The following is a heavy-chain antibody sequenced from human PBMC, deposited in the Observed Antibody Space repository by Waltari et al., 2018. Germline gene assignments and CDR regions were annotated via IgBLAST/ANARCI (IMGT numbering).Heavy chain of an antibody. V-gene: IGHV4-39*02. CDR2: IYYSGIT. CDR1: GGSISSSSYY. CDR3: ARDRGDDAFDI. J-gene: IGHJ3*02. D-gene: IGHD3-10*01. Sequence: QLQLQESGPGLVKPSETLSLTCTVSGGSISSSSYYWGWIRQPPGKGLEWIGSIYYSGITYYNPSLKSRFTISRDNAKNSLYLQMNSLRAEDTAVYYCARDRGDDAFDIWGQGTMVTVSS.